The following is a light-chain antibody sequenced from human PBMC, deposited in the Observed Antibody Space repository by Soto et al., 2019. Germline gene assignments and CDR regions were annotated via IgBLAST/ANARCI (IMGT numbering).Light chain of an antibody. CDR3: TSYTRCNPVT. V-gene: IGLV2-14*01. CDR2: EVT. J-gene: IGLJ2*01. Sequence: QLVLTQPASVSGSPGQSITISCTGTSSDVGGYNFVSWYQQHPGKAPRLMIYEVTKRPSGVSSRFSASKSGNTASLTISDLQTDDEGDYYCTSYTRCNPVTFGGGTKLTVL. CDR1: SSDVGGYNF.